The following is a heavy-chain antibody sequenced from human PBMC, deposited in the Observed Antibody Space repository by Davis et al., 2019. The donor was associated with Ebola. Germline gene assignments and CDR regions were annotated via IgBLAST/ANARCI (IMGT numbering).Heavy chain of an antibody. Sequence: GESLKISCAASGFTFGTYSMNWARQAPGKGLEWVSYISFSSSNIYYADSVKGRFTISRDDSKNTLYLQMNSLRAEDTAVYYCAKVTWESRDDRWGQGTLVIVSS. CDR3: AKVTWESRDDR. CDR2: ISFSSSNI. J-gene: IGHJ5*02. D-gene: IGHD5-24*01. CDR1: GFTFGTYS. V-gene: IGHV3-48*01.